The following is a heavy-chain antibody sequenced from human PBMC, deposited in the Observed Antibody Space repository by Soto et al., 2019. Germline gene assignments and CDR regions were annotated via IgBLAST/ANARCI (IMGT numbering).Heavy chain of an antibody. Sequence: QVQLVQSGAEVKKPGASVKVSCKASGYTFTSYGISWVRQAPGQGLEWMGWISAYNGNTNYAQKLQGRVTMTTDTCTGTAYMELRSLRSDDTAVYYCARRGVWFGIQDMGRFDPWGQGTLVTVSS. J-gene: IGHJ5*02. CDR3: ARRGVWFGIQDMGRFDP. D-gene: IGHD3-10*01. CDR1: GYTFTSYG. V-gene: IGHV1-18*01. CDR2: ISAYNGNT.